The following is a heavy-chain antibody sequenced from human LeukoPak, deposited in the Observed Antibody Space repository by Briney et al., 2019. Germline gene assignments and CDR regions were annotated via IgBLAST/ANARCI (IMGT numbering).Heavy chain of an antibody. CDR2: MNPNSGNT. J-gene: IGHJ4*02. Sequence: GASVKVSCKASGYTFTSYDINWVRQATGQGLEWMGWMNPNSGNTGYAQKFQGRVTMTRNTSISTAYVELNSLRSEDTAVYYCARVAGTMVRGVIGYWGQGTLVTVSS. D-gene: IGHD3-10*01. CDR1: GYTFTSYD. V-gene: IGHV1-8*01. CDR3: ARVAGTMVRGVIGY.